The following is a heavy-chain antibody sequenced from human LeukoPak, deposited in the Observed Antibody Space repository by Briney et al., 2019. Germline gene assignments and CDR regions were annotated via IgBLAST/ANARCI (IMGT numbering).Heavy chain of an antibody. D-gene: IGHD6-19*01. CDR3: VRGSSGWYGVDY. Sequence: GGSLRLSCAASGFTFSTYWMHWVRRVPGKGLVCVSRINSDGSYTTYADSVKGRFTISRDNAKNTLYLQMNSLRAEDMAVYYCVRGSSGWYGVDYWGQGTLVTVSS. V-gene: IGHV3-74*01. CDR1: GFTFSTYW. CDR2: INSDGSYT. J-gene: IGHJ4*02.